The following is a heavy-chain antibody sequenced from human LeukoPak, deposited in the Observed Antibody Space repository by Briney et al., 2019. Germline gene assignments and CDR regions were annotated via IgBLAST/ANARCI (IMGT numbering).Heavy chain of an antibody. Sequence: GSLRLSCAGSGFTFSDAWMSWIRQPPGKGLEWIGEINHSGSTNYNPSLKSRVTISVDTSKNQFSLKLSSVTAADTAVYYCARDNYDILTGSFDYWGQGTLVTVSS. CDR1: GFTFSDAW. J-gene: IGHJ4*02. V-gene: IGHV4-34*01. CDR3: ARDNYDILTGSFDY. CDR2: INHSGST. D-gene: IGHD3-9*01.